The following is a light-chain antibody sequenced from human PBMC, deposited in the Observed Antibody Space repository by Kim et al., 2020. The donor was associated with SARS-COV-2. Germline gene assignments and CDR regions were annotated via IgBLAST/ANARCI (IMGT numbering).Light chain of an antibody. CDR2: DAS. V-gene: IGKV3-15*01. CDR1: QTVSSN. Sequence: EIVMTQSPATLSVSPGERATLSCRASQTVSSNLAWYQQKPGQAPRLLISDASTRATGIPARFSGSGSGTEFTLTISSLQSEDFAVYYCQHYNNWPSYTFGQGTKLEI. CDR3: QHYNNWPSYT. J-gene: IGKJ2*01.